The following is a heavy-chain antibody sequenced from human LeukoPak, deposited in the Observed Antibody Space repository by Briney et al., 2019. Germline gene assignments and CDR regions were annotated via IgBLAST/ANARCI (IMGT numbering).Heavy chain of an antibody. Sequence: ASVKVSCKVSGYTLTELSMHWVRQAPGKGLEWMGGFDPEDGETIYAQKFQGRVTMTEDTSTDTAYMELSSQRSEDTAVYYCATRAPNYYDSSGYYPLDYWGQGTLVTVSS. CDR3: ATRAPNYYDSSGYYPLDY. CDR2: FDPEDGET. J-gene: IGHJ4*02. D-gene: IGHD3-22*01. V-gene: IGHV1-24*01. CDR1: GYTLTELS.